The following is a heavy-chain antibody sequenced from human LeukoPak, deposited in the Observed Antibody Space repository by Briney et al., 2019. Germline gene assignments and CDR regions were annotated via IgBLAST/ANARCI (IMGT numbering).Heavy chain of an antibody. D-gene: IGHD3-22*01. J-gene: IGHJ3*02. Sequence: PSETLSLTCTVSGGSISSYYWSWIRQPAGKGLEWIGRIYTSGSTNYNPSLKSRVTISVDTSKNQFSLKLSSVTAADTAVYYCAREIPITMIVVEAHDAFDIWGQGTMVTVSS. CDR1: GGSISSYY. CDR3: AREIPITMIVVEAHDAFDI. CDR2: IYTSGST. V-gene: IGHV4-4*07.